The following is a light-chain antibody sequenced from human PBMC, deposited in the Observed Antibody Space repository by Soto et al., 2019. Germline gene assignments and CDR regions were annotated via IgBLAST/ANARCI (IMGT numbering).Light chain of an antibody. CDR2: AIS. V-gene: IGKV1-39*01. J-gene: IGKJ2*01. Sequence: DIQMTQSPSSLSASVGDRVTITCRASQSITNYLNWYQQKPGKAPKLLMYAISTLQSGVPSRFGGSGSGTEFTLTISSLQPDDFATYYCQQSYSTPYTFGQGNKVDIK. CDR3: QQSYSTPYT. CDR1: QSITNY.